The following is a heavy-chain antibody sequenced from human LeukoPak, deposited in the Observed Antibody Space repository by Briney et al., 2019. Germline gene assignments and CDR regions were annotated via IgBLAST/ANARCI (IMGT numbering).Heavy chain of an antibody. J-gene: IGHJ4*02. CDR2: ISANGGNT. Sequence: QPGGSLRLSCAASGFTFSSYAMTWVRQAPGKGLEWVSSISANGGNTYYADSVKGRFTISRDNSKNTLCLQMNSLRDDDTAVYYCARVTGNSATYPIFDYWGQGTLVTVSS. CDR3: ARVTGNSATYPIFDY. CDR1: GFTFSSYA. V-gene: IGHV3-23*01. D-gene: IGHD1-26*01.